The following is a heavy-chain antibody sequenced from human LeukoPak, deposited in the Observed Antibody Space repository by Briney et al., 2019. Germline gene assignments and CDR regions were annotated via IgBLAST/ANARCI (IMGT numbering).Heavy chain of an antibody. CDR1: GFNFTSYW. CDR2: ITSDGSTT. D-gene: IGHD5-12*01. Sequence: GGSLRLSCAPSGFNFTSYWMHGLRQAPGKGLVWVSLITSDGSTTIYADSVKGRFTISRDNAKNTLYLQMNSLRVEDTAVYYCVRDGSGSTPPIYWGQGTLVTVSS. V-gene: IGHV3-74*01. J-gene: IGHJ4*02. CDR3: VRDGSGSTPPIY.